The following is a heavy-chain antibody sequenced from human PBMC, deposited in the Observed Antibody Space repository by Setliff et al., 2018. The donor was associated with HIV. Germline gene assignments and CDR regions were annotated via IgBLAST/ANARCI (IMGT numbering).Heavy chain of an antibody. CDR3: ARHQVIPTVIGAFDI. CDR2: LYYGGST. J-gene: IGHJ3*02. V-gene: IGHV4-39*01. D-gene: IGHD3-16*02. Sequence: PPESLSLTCTVAGDSISTSNSYWGWVRQPPGKGLEWIGSLYYGGSTYYNPSLKSRVTISVDTSKDHFSLKLSSVTAADTAVYYCARHQVIPTVIGAFDIWGQGTVVTVSS. CDR1: GDSISTSNSY.